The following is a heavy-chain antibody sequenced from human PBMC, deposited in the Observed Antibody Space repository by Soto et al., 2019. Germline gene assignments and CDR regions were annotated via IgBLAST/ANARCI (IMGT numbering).Heavy chain of an antibody. V-gene: IGHV3-9*01. CDR3: AKDRGSGSYAANYYYYGMDV. Sequence: GGSLRLSCAASGFTFDDYAMHWVRQAPGKGLEWVSGINWNSGSIGYADSVKGRFTISRDNAKPSLYLQMNSLRAEDTALYYCAKDRGSGSYAANYYYYGMDVWGQGTTVTVSS. D-gene: IGHD3-10*01. CDR2: INWNSGSI. CDR1: GFTFDDYA. J-gene: IGHJ6*02.